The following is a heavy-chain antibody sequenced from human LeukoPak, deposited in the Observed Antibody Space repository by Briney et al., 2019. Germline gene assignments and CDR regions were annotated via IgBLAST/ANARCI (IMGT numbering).Heavy chain of an antibody. CDR3: AGLKYYDFWSGYSAEAFDI. CDR1: GGSISSYY. J-gene: IGHJ3*02. Sequence: PSETLSLTCTVSGGSISSYYWSWIRQPPGKGLEWIGYIYYSGSTNYNPSLKSRVTISVDTSKNQFSLKLSSATAADTAVYYCAGLKYYDFWSGYSAEAFDIWGQGTMVTVSS. V-gene: IGHV4-59*01. CDR2: IYYSGST. D-gene: IGHD3-3*01.